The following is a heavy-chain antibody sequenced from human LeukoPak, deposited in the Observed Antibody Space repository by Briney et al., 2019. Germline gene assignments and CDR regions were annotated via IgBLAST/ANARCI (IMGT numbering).Heavy chain of an antibody. CDR2: IYYSAST. D-gene: IGHD1-1*01. J-gene: IGHJ4*02. CDR1: GGSISSYY. Sequence: SETLSHTCTVSGGSISSYYLSWIRQPPGQGLEWIGYIYYSASTNYNPSLKSRVTISVDTSKNQFSLKLSSVTAAATAVYYCARVQTGTFDYWGQGTLVTVSS. V-gene: IGHV4-59*01. CDR3: ARVQTGTFDY.